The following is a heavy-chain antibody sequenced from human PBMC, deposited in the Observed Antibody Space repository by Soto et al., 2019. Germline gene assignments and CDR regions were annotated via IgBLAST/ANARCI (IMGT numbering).Heavy chain of an antibody. D-gene: IGHD2-2*01. CDR3: ARTTYSRTYYFDY. CDR1: GFSLGTSEMC. CDR2: INWDDDK. V-gene: IGHV2-70*01. J-gene: IGHJ4*02. Sequence: SGPTLVNPTQTLTLTFTFSGFSLGTSEMCVSWIRQPPGKALEWLALINWDDDKYYNTSLKTRLTISKDASKNQVVLTMTNMDPVDTATYYCARTTYSRTYYFDYWGQGTLVTVSS.